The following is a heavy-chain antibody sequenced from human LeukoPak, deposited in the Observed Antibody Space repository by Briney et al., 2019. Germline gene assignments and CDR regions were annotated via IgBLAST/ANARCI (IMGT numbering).Heavy chain of an antibody. J-gene: IGHJ4*02. V-gene: IGHV3-30-3*01. CDR3: AATGYSYGYNY. CDR1: GFTLNNYA. CDR2: ISYDGSNK. D-gene: IGHD5-18*01. Sequence: GGSLRLSCAASGFTLNNYAMYWVRQAPGKGLEWVALISYDGSNKYYADSVKGRFTISRDNSKNTLYLQMNSLRAEDTAVYYCAATGYSYGYNYWGQGTLVTVSS.